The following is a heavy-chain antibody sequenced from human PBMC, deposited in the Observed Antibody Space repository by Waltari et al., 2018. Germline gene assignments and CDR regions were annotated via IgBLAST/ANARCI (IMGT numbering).Heavy chain of an antibody. CDR3: ARGVSGYSSYFDY. D-gene: IGHD3-22*01. J-gene: IGHJ4*02. Sequence: EVQLVESGGGLVQPVRSLRLSCTASGFSFGDYAMRWFRRAPRKGLEWVGFIRGTPYGGTTEYAASVKGRFIISRDDSKAIAHLQLSSLKTEDTAVYYCARGVSGYSSYFDYWGQGTLVTVSS. CDR1: GFSFGDYA. V-gene: IGHV3-49*03. CDR2: IRGTPYGGTT.